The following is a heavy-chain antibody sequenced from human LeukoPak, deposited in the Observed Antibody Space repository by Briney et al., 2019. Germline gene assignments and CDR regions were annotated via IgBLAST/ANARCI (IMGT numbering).Heavy chain of an antibody. Sequence: SETLSLTCTVSGDSITSDYWSWIRQPPGKGLEWIGFINYRGTTSYNPSLPSRVAISRDMSKNQVALIPSSVSAADTAVYYCARYRDGDRDISLDIWGQGTLVTVSS. CDR2: INYRGTT. D-gene: IGHD4-17*01. V-gene: IGHV4-59*08. J-gene: IGHJ4*02. CDR1: GDSITSDY. CDR3: ARYRDGDRDISLDI.